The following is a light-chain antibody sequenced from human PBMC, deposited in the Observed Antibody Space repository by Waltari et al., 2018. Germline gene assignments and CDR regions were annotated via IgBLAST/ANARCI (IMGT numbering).Light chain of an antibody. V-gene: IGKV2-28*01. Sequence: DIVMTQSPLSLPVTLGEPASLSCRSGQILLGSNGYNYLDWYVQKPGQSPQVLIYLGSNRASGVPDRISGSGSGTDFTLKISRVEADDVGVYYCLQALQVPATFGPGTRVEIK. J-gene: IGKJ3*01. CDR3: LQALQVPAT. CDR1: QILLGSNGYNY. CDR2: LGS.